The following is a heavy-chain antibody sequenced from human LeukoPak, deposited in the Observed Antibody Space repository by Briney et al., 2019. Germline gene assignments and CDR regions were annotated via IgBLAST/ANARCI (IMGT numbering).Heavy chain of an antibody. CDR3: ARRGMDAFDF. Sequence: GGSLRLSCGASGFIFSDYSMNWVRQAPGKGPEWVSYFSSRSGSITYYADSVKGRFTISRDNAKNSLYLQMNSLRAEDTAIYYCARRGMDAFDFWGQGTMVTVTS. V-gene: IGHV3-48*04. CDR1: GFIFSDYS. D-gene: IGHD3-10*01. CDR2: FSSRSGSIT. J-gene: IGHJ3*01.